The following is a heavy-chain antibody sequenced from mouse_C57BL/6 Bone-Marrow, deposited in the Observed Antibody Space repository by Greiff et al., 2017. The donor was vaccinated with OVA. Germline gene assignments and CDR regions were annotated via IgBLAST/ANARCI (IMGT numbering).Heavy chain of an antibody. J-gene: IGHJ3*01. CDR3: ARSSYGNYPAWFAY. Sequence: QVQLQQPGTELVKPGASVKLSCKASGYTFTSYWMHWVKQRPGQGLEWIGNINPSNGGTNYNEKFKSKATLAVDKSSSTAYMQLSSLTSEDSAFYYCARSSYGNYPAWFAYWGQGTLVTVSA. V-gene: IGHV1-53*01. CDR1: GYTFTSYW. D-gene: IGHD2-1*01. CDR2: INPSNGGT.